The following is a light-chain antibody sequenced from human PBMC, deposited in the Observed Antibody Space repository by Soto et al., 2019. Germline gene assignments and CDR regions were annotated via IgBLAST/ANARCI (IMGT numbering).Light chain of an antibody. CDR3: QQYGSSPGT. Sequence: EIVLTQSPATLSVSPGDRATLSCRASESVSSNVAWYQQKPGQTPRLLIYGASTRATGVPPRFSGGGSGTDFTLTISRLEPEDFAVYYCQQYGSSPGTFGQGTKVDIK. V-gene: IGKV3-20*01. CDR1: ESVSSN. CDR2: GAS. J-gene: IGKJ1*01.